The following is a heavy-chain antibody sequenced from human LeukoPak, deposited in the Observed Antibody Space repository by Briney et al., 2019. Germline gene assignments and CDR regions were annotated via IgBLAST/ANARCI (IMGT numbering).Heavy chain of an antibody. J-gene: IGHJ6*02. V-gene: IGHV3-30*18. CDR3: AKDLVNYGDYDYYYYGVDV. CDR2: MSYDGSDE. Sequence: PGGSLRLSCAASGFTFSNYGMHWVRQAPGKGLGWLAIMSYDGSDEYYADSVKGRFSISRDNSRNTLYLQMNSLRDEDTAVYYCAKDLVNYGDYDYYYYGVDVWGQGTTVTVSS. CDR1: GFTFSNYG. D-gene: IGHD4-17*01.